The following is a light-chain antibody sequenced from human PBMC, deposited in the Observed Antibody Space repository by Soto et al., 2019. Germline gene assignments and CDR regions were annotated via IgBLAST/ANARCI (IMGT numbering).Light chain of an antibody. CDR3: NSYTGSSTYV. J-gene: IGLJ1*01. CDR2: EVS. V-gene: IGLV2-14*01. CDR1: SSDVGGYNY. Sequence: QSALTQPASVSGSPGQSITISCTGTSSDVGGYNYVSWYQQHPGKAPKLMIYEVSNRPSGVSIRFSGSKSGNTASLTISGLQAEDEADYYCNSYTGSSTYVFGTGTQLTVL.